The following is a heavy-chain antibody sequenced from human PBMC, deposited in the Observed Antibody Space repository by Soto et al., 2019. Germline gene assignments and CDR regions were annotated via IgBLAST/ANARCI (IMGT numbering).Heavy chain of an antibody. CDR3: ARATGADKEDY. CDR1: GFTFSSYW. Sequence: PGGSLRLSCAASGFTFSSYWMSWVRQAPGKGLEWVANIKEDGSEKYYVDSVKGRFTISRDNAKNSLYLQMNSLRAEDMAVYYCARATGADKEDYWGQGALVTVSS. J-gene: IGHJ4*02. D-gene: IGHD3-10*01. CDR2: IKEDGSEK. V-gene: IGHV3-7*04.